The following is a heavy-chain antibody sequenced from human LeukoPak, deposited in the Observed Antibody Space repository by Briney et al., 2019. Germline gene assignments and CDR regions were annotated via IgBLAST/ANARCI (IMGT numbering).Heavy chain of an antibody. CDR3: AREPPSIIAVTFKGWFDP. CDR2: IYTSGST. CDR1: GGSISSYY. V-gene: IGHV4-4*07. D-gene: IGHD6-19*01. Sequence: ASETLSLTCTVSGGSISSYYWSWIRQPAGKGLEWIGRIYTSGSTNYNPSLKSRVTMSVDTSKNQFSLKLSSVTAADTAVYYCAREPPSIIAVTFKGWFDPWGQGTLVTVSS. J-gene: IGHJ5*02.